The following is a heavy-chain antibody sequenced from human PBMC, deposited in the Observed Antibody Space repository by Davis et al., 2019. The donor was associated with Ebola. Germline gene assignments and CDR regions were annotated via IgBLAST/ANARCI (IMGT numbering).Heavy chain of an antibody. CDR3: ARVLWGSSVDY. D-gene: IGHD6-25*01. Sequence: MPSETLSLTCTVSGYSISSGYYWGWIRQPPGKGLEWIGSIYHSGSTYYNPSLKSRVTISVDTSKNQFSLKLSSVTAADTAVYYCARVLWGSSVDYWGQGTLVTVSS. V-gene: IGHV4-38-2*02. J-gene: IGHJ4*02. CDR1: GYSISSGYY. CDR2: IYHSGST.